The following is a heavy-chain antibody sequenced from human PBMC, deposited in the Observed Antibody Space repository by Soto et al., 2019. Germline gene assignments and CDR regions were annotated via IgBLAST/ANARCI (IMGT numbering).Heavy chain of an antibody. CDR3: AKSSTSSWAFDY. CDR2: ISGSGGST. CDR1: GFTFDDYT. Sequence: SLRLSCAASGFTFDDYTLHWVRQAPGKGLEWVSAISGSGGSTYYADSVKGRFTISRDNSKNTLYLQMNSLRAEDTAVYYCAKSSTSSWAFDYWGQGTLVTVSS. J-gene: IGHJ4*02. V-gene: IGHV3-23*01. D-gene: IGHD2-2*01.